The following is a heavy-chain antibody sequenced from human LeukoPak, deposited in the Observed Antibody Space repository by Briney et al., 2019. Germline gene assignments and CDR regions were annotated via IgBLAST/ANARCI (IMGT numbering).Heavy chain of an antibody. J-gene: IGHJ4*02. CDR3: ARDHDSLGY. CDR2: ISDSGSTI. Sequence: GGSLRLSCAASRFMFSDHYMSWIRQAPGKGLEWISYISDSGSTIYYADSVKGRFTISRDNAKKSLFLQMNRLRADDTAVYYCARDHDSLGYWGQGTLVTVSS. D-gene: IGHD2-15*01. V-gene: IGHV3-11*01. CDR1: RFMFSDHY.